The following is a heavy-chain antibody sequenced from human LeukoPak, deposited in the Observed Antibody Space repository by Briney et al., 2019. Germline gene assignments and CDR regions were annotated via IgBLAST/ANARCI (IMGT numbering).Heavy chain of an antibody. CDR3: AXWMGVVXTPYYYYYYGMDV. V-gene: IGHV4-34*01. Sequence: SETLSLTCAVYGGSFSGYYWSWIRQPPGKGLEWIGEINHSGSTNYNPSLKSRVTISVDTSKNQFSLKLSSVTAADTAVYYFAXWMGVVXTPYYYYYYGMDVWGQGTTVTVSS. CDR1: GGSFSGYY. D-gene: IGHD3-22*01. J-gene: IGHJ6*02. CDR2: INHSGST.